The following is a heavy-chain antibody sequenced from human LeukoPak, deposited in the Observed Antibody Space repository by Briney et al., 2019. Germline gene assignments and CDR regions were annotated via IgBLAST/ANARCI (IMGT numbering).Heavy chain of an antibody. J-gene: IGHJ3*02. V-gene: IGHV3-23*01. D-gene: IGHD3-9*01. CDR3: AKADKITYFDWDAFDI. CDR1: GFTFSSYA. Sequence: PGGSLRLSCAASGFTFSSYAMSWVRQAPGKGLEWVSAISGSGGSTYYADSVKGRFTISRDNSKNTLYLQMNSLRAEDTAVYYWAKADKITYFDWDAFDIWGQGTMVTVSS. CDR2: ISGSGGST.